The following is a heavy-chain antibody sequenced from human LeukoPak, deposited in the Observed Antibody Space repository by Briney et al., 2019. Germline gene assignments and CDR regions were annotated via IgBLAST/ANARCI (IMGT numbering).Heavy chain of an antibody. Sequence: PGTSLRLSCAASGFTFSSYGMHWVRQAPGKGLEWVAVISYDGSNKYYADSVKGRFTISRDNSKNTLYLQMNSLRAEDTAVYYCAKDVFSVVVPAAPLDYWGQGTLVTVSS. CDR1: GFTFSSYG. D-gene: IGHD2-2*01. V-gene: IGHV3-30*18. CDR2: ISYDGSNK. CDR3: AKDVFSVVVPAAPLDY. J-gene: IGHJ4*02.